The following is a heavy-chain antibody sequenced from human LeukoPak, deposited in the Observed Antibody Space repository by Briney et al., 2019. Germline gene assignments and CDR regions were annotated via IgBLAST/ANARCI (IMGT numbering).Heavy chain of an antibody. CDR1: GGSISGYY. Sequence: PSETLSLTCTVSGGSISGYYWSWIRQPPGKGLEWIGYIYYSGSTNYNPSLKSRVTISVDTSKNQFTLKLSSVTAADTAVYYCARGCSAGTPHNWFDPWGQGTLVTVSS. D-gene: IGHD6-13*01. CDR2: IYYSGST. V-gene: IGHV4-59*01. J-gene: IGHJ5*02. CDR3: ARGCSAGTPHNWFDP.